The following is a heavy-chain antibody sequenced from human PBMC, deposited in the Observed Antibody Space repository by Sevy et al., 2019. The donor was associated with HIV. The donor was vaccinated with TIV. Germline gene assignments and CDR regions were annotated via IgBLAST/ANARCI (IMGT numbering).Heavy chain of an antibody. J-gene: IGHJ2*01. Sequence: GGSLRLSCAASGFTFDDYAMHWVRQAPGKGLEWVSGISWNSGSIGYADSVKGRFTISRDNAKNSLYLQMNSLRAEDTALYYCAKDIAAAGSPTDWYFDLWGRGTLVTVSS. D-gene: IGHD6-13*01. CDR3: AKDIAAAGSPTDWYFDL. CDR2: ISWNSGSI. CDR1: GFTFDDYA. V-gene: IGHV3-9*01.